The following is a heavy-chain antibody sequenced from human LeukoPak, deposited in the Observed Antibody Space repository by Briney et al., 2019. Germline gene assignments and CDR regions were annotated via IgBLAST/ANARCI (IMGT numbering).Heavy chain of an antibody. CDR3: ARLGNHYYYYYMDV. Sequence: PGGSLTLSCAASGLTFSDYYMSWIRQAPGKGLEWLSYINMGGTNTHYADSVKGRFTISRDNAKNSLYLQMNSLRAEDTAVYYCARLGNHYYYYYMDVWGKGTTVTVSS. CDR2: INMGGTNT. V-gene: IGHV3-11*06. CDR1: GLTFSDYY. J-gene: IGHJ6*03. D-gene: IGHD4-23*01.